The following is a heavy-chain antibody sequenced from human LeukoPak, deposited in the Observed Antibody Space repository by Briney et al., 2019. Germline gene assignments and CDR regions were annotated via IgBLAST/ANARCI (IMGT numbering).Heavy chain of an antibody. CDR2: ISGSGGYT. Sequence: GVSLRLSCAASGVTFSSYAMSWVRQAPGKGLEWVSAISGSGGYTYYADSVKGRFTISRDNSKNALYLQMNSLRAEDTAVYYCATDSEAGGQWEPLRLIVIVYWGQGTLVTVSS. J-gene: IGHJ4*02. CDR1: GVTFSSYA. CDR3: ATDSEAGGQWEPLRLIVIVY. V-gene: IGHV3-23*01. D-gene: IGHD1-26*01.